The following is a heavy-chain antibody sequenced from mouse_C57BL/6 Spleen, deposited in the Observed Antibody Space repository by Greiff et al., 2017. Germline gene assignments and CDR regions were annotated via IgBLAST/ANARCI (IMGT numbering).Heavy chain of an antibody. D-gene: IGHD2-1*01. CDR1: GYTFTNYW. CDR3: ARSRGNHYFDY. V-gene: IGHV1-63*01. J-gene: IGHJ2*01. Sequence: VKLMESGAELVRPGTSVKMSCKASGYTFTNYWIGWAKQRPGHGLEWIGDIYPGGGYTNYNEKFKGKATLTADKSSSTAYMQFSSLTSEDSAIYYCARSRGNHYFDYWGQGTTLTVSS. CDR2: IYPGGGYT.